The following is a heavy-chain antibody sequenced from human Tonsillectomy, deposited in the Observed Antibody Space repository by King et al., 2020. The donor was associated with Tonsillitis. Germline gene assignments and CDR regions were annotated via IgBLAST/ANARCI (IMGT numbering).Heavy chain of an antibody. CDR2: ISGSGGST. D-gene: IGHD6-13*01. CDR1: GFTFSSYA. CDR3: AKDRDSSSWYLLTDLSYFDY. V-gene: IGHV3-23*04. Sequence: VQLVESGGGLVQPGGSLRLSCAASGFTFSSYAMSWVRQAPGKGLEWVSAISGSGGSTYYADSVKGRFTISRDNSKNTLYLQMNSLRAEDTAVYYCAKDRDSSSWYLLTDLSYFDYWGQGTLVTVSS. J-gene: IGHJ4*02.